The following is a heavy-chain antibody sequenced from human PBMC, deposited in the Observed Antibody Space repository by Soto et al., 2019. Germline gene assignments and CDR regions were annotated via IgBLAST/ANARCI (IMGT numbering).Heavy chain of an antibody. CDR3: ARQSSGWYLGNYFDY. J-gene: IGHJ4*02. V-gene: IGHV5-51*01. CDR1: GYSFTSYW. CDR2: IYPGDSDT. Sequence: PGESLKISCKGSGYSFTSYWIGWVRQMPGKGLEWMGIIYPGDSDTRYSPSFQGQVTISADKSISTAYLQWSSLKASDTAMYYCARQSSGWYLGNYFDYWGQGTLVTVSS. D-gene: IGHD6-19*01.